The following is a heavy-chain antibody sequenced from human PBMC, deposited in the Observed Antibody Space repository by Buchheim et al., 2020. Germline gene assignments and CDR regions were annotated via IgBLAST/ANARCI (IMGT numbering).Heavy chain of an antibody. CDR2: IIPIFGTA. CDR1: GGTFNSYV. V-gene: IGHV1-69*06. J-gene: IGHJ6*02. D-gene: IGHD2-15*01. Sequence: QVQLVQSGAEVKKPGYSVKVSCKASGGTFNSYVISWVRQAPGQGLEWMGGIIPIFGTANYAQKFQGRVTITADKSTSTAYMELSSLRSEDTAVYSCARASDIVVVVAATRGGYYYDGMDVWGQGAT. CDR3: ARASDIVVVVAATRGGYYYDGMDV.